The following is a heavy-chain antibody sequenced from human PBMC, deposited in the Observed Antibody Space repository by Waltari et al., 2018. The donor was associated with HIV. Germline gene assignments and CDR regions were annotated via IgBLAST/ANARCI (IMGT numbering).Heavy chain of an antibody. V-gene: IGHV3-21*01. CDR1: AFTLRSYS. Sequence: EVHLVESGGGLVKPGGSLRLSCAASAFTLRSYSINCVRQAPGNVLEWVSSISSTISSTSYADAVKGRFTISRDNAKNSLYLQMNSLRAEDTAVYYCVRVEFGGYAYGYWGQGTLVTVSS. CDR3: VRVEFGGYAYGY. J-gene: IGHJ4*02. D-gene: IGHD5-12*01. CDR2: ISSTISST.